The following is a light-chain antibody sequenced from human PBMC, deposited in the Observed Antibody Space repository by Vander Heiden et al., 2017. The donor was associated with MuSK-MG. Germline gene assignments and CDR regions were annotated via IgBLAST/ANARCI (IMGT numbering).Light chain of an antibody. Sequence: DIEMTQSPATLSVSPGDRATLSCRASQSISNNLAWYQQKPGQGPRLLIYGASARATGIPARFSGSGYGTEFTLTISSLQSEDFAVYYCQQYNNWPLLTFGGGTKVEVK. J-gene: IGKJ4*01. CDR1: QSISNN. CDR3: QQYNNWPLLT. V-gene: IGKV3-15*01. CDR2: GAS.